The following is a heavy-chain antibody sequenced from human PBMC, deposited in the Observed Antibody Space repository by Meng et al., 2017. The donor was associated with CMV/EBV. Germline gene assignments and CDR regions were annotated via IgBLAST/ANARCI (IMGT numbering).Heavy chain of an antibody. CDR2: INHSGST. J-gene: IGHJ3*02. V-gene: IGHV4-34*01. D-gene: IGHD3-3*01. CDR1: GGSFSGYY. Sequence: GSLRLSCAVYGGSFSGYYWSWIRQPPGKGLEWIGEINHSGSTNYNPSLKSRVTISVDTSKNQFSLKLSSVTAADTAVYYCARGRAIFGVVTWAFEIWGQGTMVTVSS. CDR3: ARGRAIFGVVTWAFEI.